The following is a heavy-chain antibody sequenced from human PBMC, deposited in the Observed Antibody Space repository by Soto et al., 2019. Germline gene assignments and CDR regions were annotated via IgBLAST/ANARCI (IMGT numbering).Heavy chain of an antibody. J-gene: IGHJ4*02. Sequence: ASVKVSCKASGYTFTSYSMHWVRQAPRQRLEWMGWINAGNGNTKYSQKFQGRVTITRDTSASTAYMELSSLRSEDTAVYYCARGITLPTPLDYWGQGTLVTVSS. CDR2: INAGNGNT. CDR1: GYTFTSYS. V-gene: IGHV1-3*01. D-gene: IGHD1-20*01. CDR3: ARGITLPTPLDY.